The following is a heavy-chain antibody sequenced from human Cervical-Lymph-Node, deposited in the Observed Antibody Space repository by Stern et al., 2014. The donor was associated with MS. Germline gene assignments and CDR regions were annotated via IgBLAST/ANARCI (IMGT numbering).Heavy chain of an antibody. J-gene: IGHJ6*02. CDR3: ATDYYFGMDV. Sequence: VQLVESGGGVVQPGRSLRLSCAASGFTFSTYGMHWVRQAPGKGLEWVSVIWYEGTEKYYADSVKGRFTVSRDNSQNTLYLQMNSLRAEDTAVYFCATDYYFGMDVWGQGTTVTVSS. V-gene: IGHV3-33*01. CDR1: GFTFSTYG. CDR2: IWYEGTEK.